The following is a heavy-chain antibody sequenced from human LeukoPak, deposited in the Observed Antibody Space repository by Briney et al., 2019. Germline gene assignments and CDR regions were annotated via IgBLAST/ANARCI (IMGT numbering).Heavy chain of an antibody. D-gene: IGHD6-13*01. CDR3: VRGLAAAAGPFQH. J-gene: IGHJ1*01. CDR1: GGSISSYY. CDR2: IYYSGST. V-gene: IGHV4-59*01. Sequence: KPSETLSLTCTVSGGSISSYYWSWIRQPPGKGLEWIGYIYYSGSTNYNPSLKSRVTISVDTSKNHFSLKLSSVTAADTAVYYCVRGLAAAAGPFQHWGQGTLVTVSS.